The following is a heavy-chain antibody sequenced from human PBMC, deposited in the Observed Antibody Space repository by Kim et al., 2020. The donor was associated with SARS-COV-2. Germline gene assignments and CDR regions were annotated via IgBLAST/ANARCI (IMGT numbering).Heavy chain of an antibody. D-gene: IGHD6-13*01. V-gene: IGHV3-30*04. CDR2: ISYDGSNK. Sequence: GGSLRLSCAASGFTFSSYAMHWFRQAPGKGLEWVAVISYDGSNKYYADSVKGRFTISRDNSKNTLYLQMNSLRAEDTAVYYCAREGGSSWSQGGPFDYWG. CDR1: GFTFSSYA. J-gene: IGHJ4*01. CDR3: AREGGSSWSQGGPFDY.